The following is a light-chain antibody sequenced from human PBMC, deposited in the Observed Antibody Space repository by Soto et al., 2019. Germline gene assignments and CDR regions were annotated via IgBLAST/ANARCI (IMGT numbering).Light chain of an antibody. CDR3: QQYGSSPYT. CDR1: QSVSSSY. V-gene: IGKV3-20*01. CDR2: GAS. J-gene: IGKJ2*01. Sequence: EIVLTQSPGTLSLSPGERATLSCRASQSVSSSYLAWYQQKPGQAPRLLIYGASSRATGIPDRFSGSGSWTDFTLNIIRLETEDFAVYYCQQYGSSPYTFGQGTKLEIK.